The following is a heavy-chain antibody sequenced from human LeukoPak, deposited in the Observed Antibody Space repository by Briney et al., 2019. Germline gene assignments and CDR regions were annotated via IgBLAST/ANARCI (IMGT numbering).Heavy chain of an antibody. D-gene: IGHD4-17*01. Sequence: GASVKVSCKASGYTYSSHGISWVRQTPGQGLEWMGWISAYNGDTHYAQKFQGRVTMTTETSTSTAYMELRSLRSDDTAVYYCARRGGKNYGDYVVYDKYMDVWGTGTTVTVSS. J-gene: IGHJ6*03. CDR3: ARRGGKNYGDYVVYDKYMDV. V-gene: IGHV1-18*01. CDR2: ISAYNGDT. CDR1: GYTYSSHG.